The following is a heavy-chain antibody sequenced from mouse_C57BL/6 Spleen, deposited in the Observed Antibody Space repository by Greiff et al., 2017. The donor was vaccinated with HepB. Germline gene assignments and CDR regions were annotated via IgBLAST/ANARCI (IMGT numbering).Heavy chain of an antibody. J-gene: IGHJ4*01. CDR1: GYTFTSYG. Sequence: QVQLKESGAELARPGASVKLSCKASGYTFTSYGISWVKQRTGQGLEWIGEIYPRSGNTYYNEKFKGKATLTADKSSSTAYMELRSLTSEDSAVDFCARKYYGSSYAMDYWGQGTSVTVSS. V-gene: IGHV1-81*01. CDR2: IYPRSGNT. CDR3: ARKYYGSSYAMDY. D-gene: IGHD1-1*01.